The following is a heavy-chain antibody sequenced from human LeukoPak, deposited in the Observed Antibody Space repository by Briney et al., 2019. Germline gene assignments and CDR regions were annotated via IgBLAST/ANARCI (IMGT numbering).Heavy chain of an antibody. CDR3: ARPQSSSGYYWPFDD. Sequence: PGGSLRLSCAASGFTFSRYAMRWVRQAPGKGLEWVSAISPSSGTFYPDSVKGRFTISKDNSKNTLYLQMNSLRAEDTAVYYCARPQSSSGYYWPFDDWGQGTLVTVSS. D-gene: IGHD3-22*01. V-gene: IGHV3-23*01. J-gene: IGHJ4*02. CDR2: ISPSSGT. CDR1: GFTFSRYA.